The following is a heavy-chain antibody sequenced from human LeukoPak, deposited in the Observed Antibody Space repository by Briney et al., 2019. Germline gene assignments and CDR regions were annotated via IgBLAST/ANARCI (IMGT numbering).Heavy chain of an antibody. J-gene: IGHJ4*02. CDR1: GYSFISYW. V-gene: IGHV5-51*01. Sequence: PGESLMISCKGSGYSFISYWIGWVRQMPGKGLEWLGIIYPGDSDTRYSPSFQGQVTISADKSITTAYLQWSSLKASDTAMYYCARRVSGWYFDYWGQGSLVTVSS. CDR3: ARRVSGWYFDY. D-gene: IGHD6-19*01. CDR2: IYPGDSDT.